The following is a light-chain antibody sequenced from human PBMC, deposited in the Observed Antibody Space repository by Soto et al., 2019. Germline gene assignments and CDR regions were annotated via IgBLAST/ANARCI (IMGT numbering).Light chain of an antibody. CDR1: RDISSS. Sequence: DVPMTQSPSSLSASVGDRVTITCRASRDISSSLAWYQQKPGKVPKLLIYAASTLHAGVQSRFSGSGSGTFFTLTINSLQPEDVATDYCQKYNSAPNTVGRGTRLEIK. J-gene: IGKJ2*01. CDR3: QKYNSAPNT. V-gene: IGKV1-27*01. CDR2: AAS.